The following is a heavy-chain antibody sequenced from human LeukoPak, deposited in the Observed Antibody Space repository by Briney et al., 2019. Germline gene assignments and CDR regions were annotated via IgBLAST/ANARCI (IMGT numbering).Heavy chain of an antibody. CDR1: GFTFSNAW. J-gene: IGHJ3*02. Sequence: GGSLRLSCAASGFTFSNAWMSWVRQAPGKGLEWVSSISSSSSYIYYADSVKGRFTISRDNAKNSLYLQTNSLRAEDTAVYYCARDEYNWNVDAFDIWGQGTVVTVSS. D-gene: IGHD1-20*01. CDR2: ISSSSSYI. CDR3: ARDEYNWNVDAFDI. V-gene: IGHV3-21*01.